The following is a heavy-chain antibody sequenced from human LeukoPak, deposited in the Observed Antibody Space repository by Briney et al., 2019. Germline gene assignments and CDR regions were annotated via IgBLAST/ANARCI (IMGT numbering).Heavy chain of an antibody. Sequence: GGSLRLSCAASGFTFSSYAMHWVRQAPGKGLEWVAVISYDGSNKYYADSVKGRFTISRDSSKNTLYLQMNSLRTEDTALYYCASAPSGGYWGQGTLVTVSS. J-gene: IGHJ4*02. CDR2: ISYDGSNK. V-gene: IGHV3-30-3*01. CDR1: GFTFSSYA. CDR3: ASAPSGGY.